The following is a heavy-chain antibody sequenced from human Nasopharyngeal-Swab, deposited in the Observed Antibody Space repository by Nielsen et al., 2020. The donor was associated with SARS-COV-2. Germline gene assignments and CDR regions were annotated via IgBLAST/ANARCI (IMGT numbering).Heavy chain of an antibody. CDR3: ARIVDTAMHFDY. J-gene: IGHJ4*02. Sequence: TLSLTCTVSGVSISSSSYYWGWIRQPPGKGLEWIGSIYYSGSTYYNPSLKSRVTISVDTSKNQFSLNLRSVTAADTAVYYCARIVDTAMHFDYWGQGTLVTVSS. V-gene: IGHV4-39*07. D-gene: IGHD5-18*01. CDR1: GVSISSSSYY. CDR2: IYYSGST.